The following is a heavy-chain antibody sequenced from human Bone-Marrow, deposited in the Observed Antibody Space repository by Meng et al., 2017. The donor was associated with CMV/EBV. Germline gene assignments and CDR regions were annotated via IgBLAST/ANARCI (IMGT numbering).Heavy chain of an antibody. Sequence: ASVKVSCKASGYIFTKCGVNWMRQAPGQGPEWMGWISAYNGDTMYAPKVQGRVTMTTDTSTSTAYMELRGLRSDDTAVYYCARDAGTIAVSGIGAYWGQGPRVTVYS. D-gene: IGHD6-19*01. CDR1: GYIFTKCG. CDR3: ARDAGTIAVSGIGAY. V-gene: IGHV1-18*01. J-gene: IGHJ4*02. CDR2: ISAYNGDT.